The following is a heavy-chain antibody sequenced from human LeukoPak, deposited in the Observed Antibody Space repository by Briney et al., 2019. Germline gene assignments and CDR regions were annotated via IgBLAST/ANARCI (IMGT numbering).Heavy chain of an antibody. V-gene: IGHV3-23*01. CDR3: AKSKVWGIYRYTFDY. D-gene: IGHD3-16*02. J-gene: IGHJ4*02. Sequence: GGSLRLSCAASGFTFNTYAMSWVRQAPGKGLDWVSTLSGSGGSTYYADSVKGRFTVSRDNSKNTLYLELNSLRAEDTAVYYCAKSKVWGIYRYTFDYWGQGALVTVSA. CDR2: LSGSGGST. CDR1: GFTFNTYA.